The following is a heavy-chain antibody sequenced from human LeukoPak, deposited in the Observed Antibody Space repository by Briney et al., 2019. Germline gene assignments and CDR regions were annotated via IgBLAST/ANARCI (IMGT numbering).Heavy chain of an antibody. CDR2: IYTSGST. Sequence: SETLSLTCTVSGGSISSDSYYWSWIRQPAGKGLEWIGRIYTSGSTNYNPSLKSRVTISVDTSKNQFSLKLSSVTAADTAVYYCAREFCTGGSCYVEYFQPWGQGTLVTVSS. V-gene: IGHV4-61*02. CDR1: GGSISSDSYY. J-gene: IGHJ1*01. D-gene: IGHD2-15*01. CDR3: AREFCTGGSCYVEYFQP.